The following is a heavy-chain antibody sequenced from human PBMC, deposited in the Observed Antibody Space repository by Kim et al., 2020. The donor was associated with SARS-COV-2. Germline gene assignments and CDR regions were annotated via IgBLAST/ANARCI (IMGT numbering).Heavy chain of an antibody. J-gene: IGHJ5*02. V-gene: IGHV1-69*01. D-gene: IGHD6-19*01. Sequence: SRGRVTITADESTSTAYMELSSLRSEDTAVYYCAREYLARGLSGRHWFDPWGQGTLVTVSS. CDR3: AREYLARGLSGRHWFDP.